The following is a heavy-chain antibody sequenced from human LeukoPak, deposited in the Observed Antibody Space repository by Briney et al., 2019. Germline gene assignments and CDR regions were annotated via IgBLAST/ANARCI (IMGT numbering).Heavy chain of an antibody. V-gene: IGHV3-15*01. D-gene: IGHD6-13*01. CDR1: GFTFSIAS. CDR3: TTHRGYTSSPTFDY. J-gene: IGHJ4*02. CDR2: IFGKTDGGST. Sequence: GGSLRLSCAASGFTFSIASMSWVRQAPGKGLEWVSHIFGKTDGGSTDHAARGNGRFSISRDDTKYILYLQMSSLKTEDTAVYYCTTHRGYTSSPTFDYWGQGTLVTVSS.